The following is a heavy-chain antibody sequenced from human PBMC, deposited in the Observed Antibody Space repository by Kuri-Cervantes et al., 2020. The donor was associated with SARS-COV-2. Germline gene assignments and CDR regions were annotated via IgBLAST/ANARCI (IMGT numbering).Heavy chain of an antibody. D-gene: IGHD4-17*01. CDR1: GGSISSYY. CDR2: IYPSGST. Sequence: GSLRLSCTVSGGSISSYYWSWIRQPAGKGLEWIERIYPSGSTNYNPSLKSRVTMSVDTSKNQLSLKLSSVTAADTAVYYCARYDYGDYVDAFDIWGQGTMVTVSS. J-gene: IGHJ3*02. V-gene: IGHV4-4*07. CDR3: ARYDYGDYVDAFDI.